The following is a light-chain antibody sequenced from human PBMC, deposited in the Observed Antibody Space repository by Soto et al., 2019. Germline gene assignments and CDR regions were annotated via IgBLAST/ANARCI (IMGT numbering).Light chain of an antibody. Sequence: QSALTQPASVSGSPGQSITISCTGTSSDVGNYNLVSWYQQHPGKAPKLMIYDVSKRPSGVSNRFSGSKSGNTASLTISGLQADDEADYYCCSYAGDSYVFGTVTKLTVL. CDR2: DVS. V-gene: IGLV2-23*02. CDR3: CSYAGDSYV. CDR1: SSDVGNYNL. J-gene: IGLJ1*01.